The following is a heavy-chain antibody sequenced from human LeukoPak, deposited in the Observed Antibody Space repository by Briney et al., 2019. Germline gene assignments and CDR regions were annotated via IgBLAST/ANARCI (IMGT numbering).Heavy chain of an antibody. D-gene: IGHD6-19*01. J-gene: IGHJ4*02. V-gene: IGHV1-8*02. CDR2: MNPNSGNT. Sequence: ASVKVSCKASGYTLTGYYIHWVRQAPGQELEWMGWMNPNSGNTGYAQKFQGRVTMTRNTSISTAYMELSSLRSEDTAVYYCASEGSGWYYFDYWGQGTLVTVSS. CDR3: ASEGSGWYYFDY. CDR1: GYTLTGYY.